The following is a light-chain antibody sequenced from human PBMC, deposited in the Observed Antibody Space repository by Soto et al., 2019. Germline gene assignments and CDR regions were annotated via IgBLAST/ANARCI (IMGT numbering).Light chain of an antibody. V-gene: IGKV3-20*01. CDR3: QHYGSSWSA. CDR2: GAS. J-gene: IGKJ2*01. CDR1: QSVSSSY. Sequence: EIVLTQSPGTLSLSPGERATLSCRASQSVSSSYVAWYQQKPGQAPRLLIYGASSRATGIADRFSGSGSGTAFPLPITSLEPEAFAVYYCQHYGSSWSAFGQGTKLEI.